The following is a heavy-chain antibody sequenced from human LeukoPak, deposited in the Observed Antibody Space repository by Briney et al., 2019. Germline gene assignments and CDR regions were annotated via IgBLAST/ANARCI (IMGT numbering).Heavy chain of an antibody. V-gene: IGHV4-34*01. CDR2: INHSGYT. J-gene: IGHJ4*02. D-gene: IGHD5-12*01. Sequence: SETLSLTCAVYGGSFTDYHWSWIRRPPGKGLEWIGEINHSGYTNYNPSLKSRVSVSVDTSKNQFSLKLSFVTAADTAVYYCARGQYTGYPTHWGQGTLVTVSS. CDR1: GGSFTDYH. CDR3: ARGQYTGYPTH.